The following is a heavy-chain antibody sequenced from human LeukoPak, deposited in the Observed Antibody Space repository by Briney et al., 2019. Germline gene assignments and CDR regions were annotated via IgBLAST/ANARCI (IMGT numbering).Heavy chain of an antibody. V-gene: IGHV1-69*06. J-gene: IGHJ5*02. D-gene: IGHD1-26*01. CDR1: GGTFSSYA. CDR3: AGGGSYHWFDP. Sequence: GASVKVSCKASGGTFSSYAISWVRQAPGQGLEWMGRIIPIFGTANYAQKFQGRVTITADKSTSTAYMELSSLRSEDTAVYYCAGGGSYHWFDPWGQGTLVTVSS. CDR2: IIPIFGTA.